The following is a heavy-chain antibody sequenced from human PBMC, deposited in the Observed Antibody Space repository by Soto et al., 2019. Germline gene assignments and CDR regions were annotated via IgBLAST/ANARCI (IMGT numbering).Heavy chain of an antibody. CDR2: IYYSGSS. CDR3: ADGPGIDDAFDI. J-gene: IGHJ3*02. Sequence: QLQLQESGPGLVKPSETLSLTCTVSGGSISSSSYYWGWIRQPPGKGLEWIGSIYYSGSSYYNPSLKSRVTISVDTSKNQFSLKLSSVTAADTAVYYCADGPGIDDAFDIWGQGTMVTVSS. CDR1: GGSISSSSYY. V-gene: IGHV4-39*01. D-gene: IGHD6-13*01.